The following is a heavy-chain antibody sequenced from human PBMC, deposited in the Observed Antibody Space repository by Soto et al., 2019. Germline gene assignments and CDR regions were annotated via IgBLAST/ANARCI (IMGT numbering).Heavy chain of an antibody. V-gene: IGHV3-7*01. Sequence: EVQLVESGGGLVQPGGSLRLSCAASGFTFSSYWMSWVRQAPGKGLEWVANIKQDGSEKYYVDSVKGRFTISRDNAKNSLYLQMNSPRAEDTAVYYCAREYDSSGYPFDYWGQGTLVTVSS. CDR2: IKQDGSEK. J-gene: IGHJ4*02. CDR3: AREYDSSGYPFDY. CDR1: GFTFSSYW. D-gene: IGHD3-22*01.